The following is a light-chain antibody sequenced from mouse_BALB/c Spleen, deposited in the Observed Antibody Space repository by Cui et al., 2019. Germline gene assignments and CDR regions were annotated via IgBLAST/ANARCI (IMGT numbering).Light chain of an antibody. V-gene: IGKV4-55*01. J-gene: IGKJ1*01. CDR1: SSVSY. Sequence: QIVLTQSPAIMSASPGEKDTMTCSASSSVSYMYWYQQKPGSSPRLLIYDTSNLASGVPVRFSGSGSGTFYSLTISRMEAEDAATYYCQQWSSYPRTFGGGTKLEIK. CDR2: DTS. CDR3: QQWSSYPRT.